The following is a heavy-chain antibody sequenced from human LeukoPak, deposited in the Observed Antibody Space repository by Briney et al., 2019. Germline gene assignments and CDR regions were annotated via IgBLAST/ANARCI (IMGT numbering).Heavy chain of an antibody. CDR3: ARGIKTGYSGYGQYSYGLIFDY. J-gene: IGHJ4*02. D-gene: IGHD5-12*01. V-gene: IGHV4-59*01. Sequence: PSETLSLTCTVSGGSISSYYWSWIRQPPGKGLEWLGYIYYSGSTNYNPSLKSRVTISVDTSKNQFSLKLSSVTAADMAVYYCARGIKTGYSGYGQYSYGLIFDYWGQGTLVTVSS. CDR1: GGSISSYY. CDR2: IYYSGST.